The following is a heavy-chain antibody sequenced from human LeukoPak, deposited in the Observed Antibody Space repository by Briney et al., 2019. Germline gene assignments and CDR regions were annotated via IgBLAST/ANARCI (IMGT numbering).Heavy chain of an antibody. J-gene: IGHJ4*02. CDR2: IYYSGST. D-gene: IGHD4-17*01. Sequence: PSETLSLTCTVSGGSISSYYWSWIRQPPGKGLEWIGYIYYSGSTNYNPSLKSRVTMSVDTSKNQFSLKLSSVTAADTAVYYCARGGDYGDYVSPSFDYWGQGTLVTVSS. CDR3: ARGGDYGDYVSPSFDY. CDR1: GGSISSYY. V-gene: IGHV4-59*12.